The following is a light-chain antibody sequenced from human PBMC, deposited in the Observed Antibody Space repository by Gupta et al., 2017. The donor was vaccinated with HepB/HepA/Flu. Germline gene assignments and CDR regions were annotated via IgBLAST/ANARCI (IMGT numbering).Light chain of an antibody. J-gene: IGLJ2*01. Sequence: SVLTQPPSVSGAPGQRVTISCTGSSSNIGAGYDVHWYQQLPGKDPKLLIYWNRNRPSGVPARCYCATSCASASPVTSSRQADEEADEYCSSSGNSSRVYSVFGEGTKLTVL. V-gene: IGLV1-40*01. CDR1: SSNIGAGYD. CDR2: WNR. CDR3: SSSGNSSRVYSV.